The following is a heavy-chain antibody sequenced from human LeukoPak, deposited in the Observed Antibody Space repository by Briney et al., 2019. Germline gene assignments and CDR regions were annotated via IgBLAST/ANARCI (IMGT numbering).Heavy chain of an antibody. CDR2: IYNSGST. CDR1: GGSISIYY. J-gene: IGHJ3*02. Sequence: PSETLSLTCTVSGGSISIYYWSWIRQPPGKGLEWIGYIYNSGSTNYNPSFKSRVTISVDTSKNQFSLKLSSVTAADTAVYYCARSAVVSANAFDIWGQGTMVTVSS. D-gene: IGHD3-22*01. CDR3: ARSAVVSANAFDI. V-gene: IGHV4-59*01.